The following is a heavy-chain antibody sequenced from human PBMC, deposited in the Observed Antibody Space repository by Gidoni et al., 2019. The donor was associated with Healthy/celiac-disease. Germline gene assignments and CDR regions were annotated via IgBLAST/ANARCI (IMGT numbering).Heavy chain of an antibody. CDR3: ARSRGTVTPLDY. J-gene: IGHJ4*02. D-gene: IGHD4-17*01. V-gene: IGHV1-69*04. CDR2: IIPILGIA. Sequence: QVQLVQSGTEVKKPGSSVKVSCKASGGTFSSYAISWVRQAPGQGLEWMGWIIPILGIANYAQKFQGRVTITADKSTSTAYMELSSLRSEDTAVYYCARSRGTVTPLDYWGQGTLVTVSS. CDR1: GGTFSSYA.